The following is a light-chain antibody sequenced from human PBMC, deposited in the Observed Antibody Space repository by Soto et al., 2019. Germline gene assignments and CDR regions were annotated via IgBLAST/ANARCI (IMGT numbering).Light chain of an antibody. CDR3: CSYAGTYTFMV. V-gene: IGLV2-11*01. J-gene: IGLJ2*01. CDR1: SSDVGGYNY. Sequence: QSALTQPRSVSGSPGQSVTIPCTGTSSDVGGYNYVCWYQQHPGKAPKLMIYDVTKRPSGVPDRFSGSKSGNTASLTTSGLQAEDEGDYFCCSYAGTYTFMVFGGGTKLTVL. CDR2: DVT.